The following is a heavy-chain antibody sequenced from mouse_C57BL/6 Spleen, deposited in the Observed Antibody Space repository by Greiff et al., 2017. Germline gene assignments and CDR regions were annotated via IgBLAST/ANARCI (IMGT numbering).Heavy chain of an antibody. D-gene: IGHD2-4*01. CDR3: ARSAMITTTGYYAMDY. V-gene: IGHV1-69*01. Sequence: VQLQQPGAELVMPGASVKLSCKASGYTFTSYWMHWVKQRPGQGLEWIGEIDPSDSYTNYNQKFKGKSTLTVDKSSSTAYMQLSSLTSEDSAVYYCARSAMITTTGYYAMDYWGQGTSVTVSS. CDR1: GYTFTSYW. CDR2: IDPSDSYT. J-gene: IGHJ4*01.